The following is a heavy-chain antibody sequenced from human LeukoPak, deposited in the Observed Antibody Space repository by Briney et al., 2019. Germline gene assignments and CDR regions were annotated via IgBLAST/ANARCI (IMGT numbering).Heavy chain of an antibody. Sequence: PSETLSLTCTVSGGSISSGGYYWSWIRQHPGKGLEWIGYIYYSGSTYYNPSLKSRVTISVDTSKNQFPLKLSSVTAADTAVYYCARLAVPAALFDPWGQGTLVTVSS. CDR1: GGSISSGGYY. V-gene: IGHV4-31*03. CDR3: ARLAVPAALFDP. CDR2: IYYSGST. D-gene: IGHD2-2*01. J-gene: IGHJ5*02.